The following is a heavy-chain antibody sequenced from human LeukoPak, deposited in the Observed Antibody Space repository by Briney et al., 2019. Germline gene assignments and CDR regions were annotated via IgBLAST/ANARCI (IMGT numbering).Heavy chain of an antibody. J-gene: IGHJ4*02. Sequence: SVKVSCKASGGTFSSYAISWVRQAPGRGLEWMGRITPIFGTANYAQKFQGRVTITTDESTSTAYMELSSLRSEDTAVYYCARDRVEYSYAHNFDYWGQGTLVTVSS. CDR3: ARDRVEYSYAHNFDY. D-gene: IGHD5-18*01. V-gene: IGHV1-69*05. CDR1: GGTFSSYA. CDR2: ITPIFGTA.